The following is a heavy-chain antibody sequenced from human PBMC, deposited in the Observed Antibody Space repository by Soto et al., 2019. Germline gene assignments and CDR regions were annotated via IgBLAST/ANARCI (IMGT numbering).Heavy chain of an antibody. CDR2: ISSSSSTI. J-gene: IGHJ5*02. CDR1: GFTFSSYS. V-gene: IGHV3-48*02. CDR3: ARDLYYDSSNWFDP. Sequence: GGSLRLSCAASGFTFSSYSMNWVRQAPGKGLEWVSYISSSSSTIYYADSVKGRFTISRDNAKNSLYLQMNSLRDVDTAVYYCARDLYYDSSNWFDPWGQGTLVTVSS. D-gene: IGHD3-22*01.